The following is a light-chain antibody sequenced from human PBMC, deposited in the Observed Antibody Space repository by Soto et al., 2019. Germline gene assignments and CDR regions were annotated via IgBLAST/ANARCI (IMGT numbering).Light chain of an antibody. Sequence: DIQMTQSPSTLSASVGDRVTITCRASQSISNRLAWCQQTPGKAPKLLIFKASTSQSGVPSSISGSGSGKEFTLTISSLQAGYFATDYCQKYYNYALTFREKTEV. CDR1: QSISNR. J-gene: IGKJ4*02. CDR3: QKYYNYALT. CDR2: KAS. V-gene: IGKV1-5*03.